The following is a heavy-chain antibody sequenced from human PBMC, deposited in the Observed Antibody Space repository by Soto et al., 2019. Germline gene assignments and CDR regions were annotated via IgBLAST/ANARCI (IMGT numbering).Heavy chain of an antibody. Sequence: GASVKVSCKASGYTFTSYAIHWVRQAPGQRLEWMGWINAGNGNTKYSQKFQDRVTITRDTSASTAHMELSSLRSEATAVYYCARDLGGWPDYWGQGTLVTVSS. D-gene: IGHD6-19*01. V-gene: IGHV1-3*01. J-gene: IGHJ4*02. CDR3: ARDLGGWPDY. CDR2: INAGNGNT. CDR1: GYTFTSYA.